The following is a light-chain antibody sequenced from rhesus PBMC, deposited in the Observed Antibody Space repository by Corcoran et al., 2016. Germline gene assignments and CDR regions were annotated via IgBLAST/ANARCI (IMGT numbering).Light chain of an antibody. Sequence: DIQMTQSPSSLSASVGDTVTITCRASQGISSVSNWVQQKPGKAPKLLIYVASSLESGGPSRLSGDGSGTDFTLTIGRLQPAAFAANYCVQHNSSPPPFGQGTKVKIK. V-gene: IGKV1-28*03. CDR3: VQHNSSPPP. CDR1: QGISSV. J-gene: IGKJ1*01. CDR2: VAS.